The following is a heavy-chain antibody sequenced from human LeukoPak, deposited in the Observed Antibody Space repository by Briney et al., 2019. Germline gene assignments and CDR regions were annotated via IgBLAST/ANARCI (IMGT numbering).Heavy chain of an antibody. CDR1: GGPFGSYG. CDR3: ARSGYAGYDVANWFDP. D-gene: IGHD5-12*01. J-gene: IGHJ5*02. Sequence: GASVKVSCKASGGPFGSYGISWVRQAPGQGLEWMGQIIPFFGTSNTAQKFQGRVTITADKSTSTAYMELSSLRSEDTALYYCARSGYAGYDVANWFDPWGQGTLVTVSS. V-gene: IGHV1-69*06. CDR2: IIPFFGTS.